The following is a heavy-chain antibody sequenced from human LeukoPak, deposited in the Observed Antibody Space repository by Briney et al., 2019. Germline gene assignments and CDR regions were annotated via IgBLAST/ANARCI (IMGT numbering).Heavy chain of an antibody. V-gene: IGHV3-23*01. Sequence: GGSLRLSCAASGFTFGSYAMTWLRQAPGKGLEWVSSIDASGGSTYYADSVKGRFTISRDNSKNTFYLQMNTLRADDTAVYYCAKGSGSGWYGWFAPWGQGTLVTVSS. CDR3: AKGSGSGWYGWFAP. CDR2: IDASGGST. CDR1: GFTFGSYA. J-gene: IGHJ5*02. D-gene: IGHD6-19*01.